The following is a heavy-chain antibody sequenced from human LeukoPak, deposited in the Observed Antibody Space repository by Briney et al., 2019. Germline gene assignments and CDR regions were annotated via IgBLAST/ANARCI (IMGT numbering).Heavy chain of an antibody. V-gene: IGHV4-34*01. CDR3: ARGGLAIYFGY. CDR1: GGSFSGYF. D-gene: IGHD3/OR15-3a*01. J-gene: IGHJ4*02. Sequence: SETLSHTCVVYGGSFSGYFWSWVRQPPGKGPEWLGEINHSGTTNYNPSLKSRVTIAVDTSKNHFSLMQTSVTAADTAVYYCARGGLAIYFGYWGQGTLVPVSS. CDR2: INHSGTT.